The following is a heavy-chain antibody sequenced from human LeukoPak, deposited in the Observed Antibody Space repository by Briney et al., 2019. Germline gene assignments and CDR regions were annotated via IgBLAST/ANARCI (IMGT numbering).Heavy chain of an antibody. V-gene: IGHV1-2*02. CDR3: ARDRVTTVKDGMDV. CDR2: INPNSGGT. CDR1: GNTFTAYY. Sequence: ASVKVSCKASGNTFTAYYMHWVRQAPGQGLEWMGWINPNSGGTNYAQKFQGRVTMTRDTSISTVYMELSRLRSDDTAVYYCARDRVTTVKDGMDVWGQGTTVTVSS. D-gene: IGHD4-17*01. J-gene: IGHJ6*02.